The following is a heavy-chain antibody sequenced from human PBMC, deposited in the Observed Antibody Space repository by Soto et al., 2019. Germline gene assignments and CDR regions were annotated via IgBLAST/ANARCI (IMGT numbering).Heavy chain of an antibody. D-gene: IGHD3-22*01. Sequence: ASVKVSCKASGGTFSSYAISWVRQAPGQGLEWMGGITPIFDTANYAQKFQGRVTITADESTSTAYMELSSLRSEDTAVYYCARRTPYDTPQWGAFDIWGQGTMVTVSS. CDR1: GGTFSSYA. V-gene: IGHV1-69*13. CDR3: ARRTPYDTPQWGAFDI. J-gene: IGHJ3*02. CDR2: ITPIFDTA.